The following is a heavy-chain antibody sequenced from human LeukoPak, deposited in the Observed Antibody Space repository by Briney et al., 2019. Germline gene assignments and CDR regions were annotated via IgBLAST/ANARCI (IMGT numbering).Heavy chain of an antibody. V-gene: IGHV7-4-1*02. D-gene: IGHD3-10*01. Sequence: ASVKVSCKASGYTFTSYGISWVRQAPGQGLEWMGWINTNTGNPTYALGFTGRFVFSLDTPVSTAYLQISSLKAEDTAVYYCARGGEGGAFDIWGQGTLVTVSS. J-gene: IGHJ3*02. CDR2: INTNTGNP. CDR1: GYTFTSYG. CDR3: ARGGEGGAFDI.